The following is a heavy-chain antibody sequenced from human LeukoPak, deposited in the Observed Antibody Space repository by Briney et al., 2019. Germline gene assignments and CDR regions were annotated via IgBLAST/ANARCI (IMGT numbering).Heavy chain of an antibody. J-gene: IGHJ4*02. Sequence: GGSLRLSCAASGFTFSDYSMNWVRQAPGKGLEWVSSISSSSIYTNYADSVKGRFTISRDNAKNSLHLQMNSLRAEDTAVYYCASQGGFDDWGQGTLVTVSS. CDR3: ASQGGFDD. V-gene: IGHV3-21*01. CDR1: GFTFSDYS. D-gene: IGHD2-15*01. CDR2: ISSSSIYT.